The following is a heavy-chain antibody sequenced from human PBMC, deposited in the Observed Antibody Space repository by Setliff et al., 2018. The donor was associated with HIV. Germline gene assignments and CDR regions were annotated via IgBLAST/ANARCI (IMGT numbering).Heavy chain of an antibody. Sequence: ASVKVSCKASGGTFSSFAISWVRQAPGQGLEWMGEIIPVFGTLNYAQKFQGRVTITADELTGTAYMDLTNLRPEDTAVYYCARGRRVVPAAESNWFDPWGQGTLVSVSS. CDR3: ARGRRVVPAAESNWFDP. V-gene: IGHV1-69*13. CDR2: IIPVFGTL. CDR1: GGTFSSFA. J-gene: IGHJ5*02. D-gene: IGHD2-2*01.